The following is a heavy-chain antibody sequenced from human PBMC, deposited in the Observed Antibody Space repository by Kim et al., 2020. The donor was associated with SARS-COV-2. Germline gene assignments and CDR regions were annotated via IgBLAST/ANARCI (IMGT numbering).Heavy chain of an antibody. CDR2: IWYDGSNK. D-gene: IGHD6-6*01. V-gene: IGHV3-33*01. Sequence: GGSLRLSCAASGFTFSSYGMHWVRQAPGKGLEWVAVIWYDGSNKYYADSVKGRFTISRDNSKNTLYLQMNSLRAEDTAVYYCARMGRPIAALYYGMDVWGQGTTVTVSS. CDR1: GFTFSSYG. J-gene: IGHJ6*02. CDR3: ARMGRPIAALYYGMDV.